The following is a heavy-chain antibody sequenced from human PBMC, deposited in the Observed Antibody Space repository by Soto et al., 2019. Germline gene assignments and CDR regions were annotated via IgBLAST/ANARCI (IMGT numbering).Heavy chain of an antibody. Sequence: GASLRLSSAASCFTFSDQWMHWVLQATGEGLVWVSRINTDGSTTSYAGSVEGRFTMSRDNVKNTLFLQMNSLRAEDTAIYHWVPLSVGGYYGYDYWGQGTLVTVSS. CDR1: CFTFSDQW. D-gene: IGHD3-22*01. CDR3: VPLSVGGYYGYDY. CDR2: INTDGSTT. J-gene: IGHJ4*02. V-gene: IGHV3-74*01.